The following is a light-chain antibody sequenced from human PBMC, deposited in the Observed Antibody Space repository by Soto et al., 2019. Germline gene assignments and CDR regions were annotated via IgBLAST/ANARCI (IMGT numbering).Light chain of an antibody. CDR2: DVN. CDR1: SSDIGAYNY. Sequence: QSALTQPPSVSGSPGQSITISCTGTSSDIGAYNYVSWYQQHPGKAPKLMIYDVNIRPSGVSNRFSGSKSGNTASLTISGLQAEDEADYYCTSWTTSTTMIFGGGTKLTVL. J-gene: IGLJ2*01. V-gene: IGLV2-14*03. CDR3: TSWTTSTTMI.